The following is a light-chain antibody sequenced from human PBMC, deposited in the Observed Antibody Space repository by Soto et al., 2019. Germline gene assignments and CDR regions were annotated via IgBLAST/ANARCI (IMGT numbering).Light chain of an antibody. CDR2: GAS. V-gene: IGKV3-20*01. Sequence: EIGLTQSPGTLSWSPGERATLSCRASQSVSSSYLAWYQQKPGQAPRLLIYGASSRATGIPDRFSGSGSGTDFTLTISRLEPEDFAVYYCQQYGSSLMYTFGQGTKLEIK. CDR3: QQYGSSLMYT. J-gene: IGKJ2*01. CDR1: QSVSSSY.